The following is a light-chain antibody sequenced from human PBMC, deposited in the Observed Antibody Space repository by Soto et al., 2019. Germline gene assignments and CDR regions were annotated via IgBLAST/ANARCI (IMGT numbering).Light chain of an antibody. V-gene: IGKV1-39*01. J-gene: IGKJ4*01. CDR2: GAS. Sequence: DIQMTQSPSSLSASVGDRVTITCRASQSISGFLNWYLQKPGQAPKLLIYGASSLQSGVPSRFSGSGSGTDFTLTISSLQVEDFATYYCPQSSTTPLTFGGGNRVAI. CDR1: QSISGF. CDR3: PQSSTTPLT.